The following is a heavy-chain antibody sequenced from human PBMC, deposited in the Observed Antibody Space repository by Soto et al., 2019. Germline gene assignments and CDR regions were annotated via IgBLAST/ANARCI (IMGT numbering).Heavy chain of an antibody. D-gene: IGHD3-22*01. Sequence: QVQLVQSGAEVKKPGSSVKVSCKASGGTFSSYAISWVRQAPGQGLEWMGGIIPIFGTANYAQKFQGRVTITADESTSTAYMELSSLRSEDTAVYYCARGGQSYYYDSGGYYSPWGQGTLVTVSS. CDR2: IIPIFGTA. CDR1: GGTFSSYA. CDR3: ARGGQSYYYDSGGYYSP. V-gene: IGHV1-69*01. J-gene: IGHJ5*02.